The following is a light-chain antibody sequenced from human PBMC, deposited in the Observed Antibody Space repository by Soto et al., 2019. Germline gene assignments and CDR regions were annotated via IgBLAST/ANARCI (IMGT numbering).Light chain of an antibody. CDR2: ETS. Sequence: DIQMTQSPSTLAASLGDRVTITCRASQSVNRWLAWYQQKPGKAPKLLIYETSSLESGVPSRLSGSGSGTEFTLTISSLQPDDVATYYCQQYNNYLSFGQGTKVDNK. CDR3: QQYNNYLS. CDR1: QSVNRW. J-gene: IGKJ1*01. V-gene: IGKV1-5*03.